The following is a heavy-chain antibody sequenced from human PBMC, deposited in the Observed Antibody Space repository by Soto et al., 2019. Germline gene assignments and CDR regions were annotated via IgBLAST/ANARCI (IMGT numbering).Heavy chain of an antibody. V-gene: IGHV3-23*01. CDR2: ISGSGGST. Sequence: GGSLRLSCAASGFTFSSYAMSWVRQAPGKGLEWVSAISGSGGSTYYADSVKGRFTISRDNSKNTLYLQMNSLRAEDTAVYYCAILHIGYRSSTSCWPGSYPWGQGTLVTVSS. J-gene: IGHJ5*02. CDR1: GFTFSSYA. D-gene: IGHD2-2*01. CDR3: AILHIGYRSSTSCWPGSYP.